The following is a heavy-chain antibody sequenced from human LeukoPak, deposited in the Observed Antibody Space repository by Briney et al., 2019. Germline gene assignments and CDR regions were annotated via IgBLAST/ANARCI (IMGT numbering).Heavy chain of an antibody. CDR1: GGSFSGYH. CDR2: INHSGST. Sequence: SETLSLTCAVYGGSFSGYHWSWIRQPPGKGLEWIGEINHSGSTNYNPSLKSRVTISVDTSKNQFSLKLSSVTDADTAVYYCSRSRITGTAPYGYWGQGTLVTVSS. D-gene: IGHD1-7*01. V-gene: IGHV4-34*01. J-gene: IGHJ4*02. CDR3: SRSRITGTAPYGY.